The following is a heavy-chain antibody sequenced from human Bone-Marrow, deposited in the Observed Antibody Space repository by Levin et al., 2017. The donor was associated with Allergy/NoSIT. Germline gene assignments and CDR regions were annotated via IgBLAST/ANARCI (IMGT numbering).Heavy chain of an antibody. V-gene: IGHV3-21*01. CDR3: ARGLEYSGLP. D-gene: IGHD5-12*01. J-gene: IGHJ5*02. CDR2: ITSSSSYI. CDR1: GFTFSTYT. Sequence: GGSLRLSCAASGFTFSTYTMNWVRQAPGKGLDWVSSITSSSSYIYYADSVKGRFTISRDNAKNSLYLQMNILRVEDTAVYYCARGLEYSGLPWGQGTLVTVSS.